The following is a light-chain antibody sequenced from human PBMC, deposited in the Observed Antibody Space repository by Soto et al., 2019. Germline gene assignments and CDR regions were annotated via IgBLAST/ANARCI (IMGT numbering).Light chain of an antibody. J-gene: IGKJ1*01. V-gene: IGKV2-28*01. CDR2: LGS. CDR3: MQPLQSWT. CDR1: QKLLHSNGYNY. Sequence: IAMTHSLLSLRATHQDPAPTSCRSRQKLLHSNGYNYLDWYLQKPGQSPQLLIYLGSNRASGVPDRFSGSGSGTDFTLKISRVEAEDVGVYYCMQPLQSWTFGQGTKVDNK.